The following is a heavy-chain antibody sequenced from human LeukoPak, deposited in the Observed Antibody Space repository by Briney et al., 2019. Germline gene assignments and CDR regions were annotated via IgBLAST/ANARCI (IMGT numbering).Heavy chain of an antibody. J-gene: IGHJ1*01. CDR3: AIAYCGGDCSPGDFQH. CDR2: IIPILGIA. CDR1: GGTFSSYA. D-gene: IGHD2-21*02. Sequence: GASVKVSCKASGGTFSSYAISWVRQAPGQGLEWMGRIIPILGIANYAQKFQGRVTITADKSTSTAYMELSSLRSEDTAVYYCAIAYCGGDCSPGDFQHWGQGTLVTVSS. V-gene: IGHV1-69*04.